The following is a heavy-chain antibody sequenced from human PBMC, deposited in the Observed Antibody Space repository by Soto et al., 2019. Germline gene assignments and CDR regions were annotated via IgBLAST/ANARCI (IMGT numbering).Heavy chain of an antibody. CDR3: AREDRGAFDY. CDR1: GDSVSSNSAT. Sequence: SQTLSLTCAISGDSVSSNSATLNWIRQSPSRGLEWLGRTYHRSKWYNDYAVSVKSRIIINPETSKNQISLQLNSVTPEDTAVYYCAREDRGAFDYWGQGALVTVSS. D-gene: IGHD2-15*01. J-gene: IGHJ4*02. V-gene: IGHV6-1*01. CDR2: TYHRSKWYN.